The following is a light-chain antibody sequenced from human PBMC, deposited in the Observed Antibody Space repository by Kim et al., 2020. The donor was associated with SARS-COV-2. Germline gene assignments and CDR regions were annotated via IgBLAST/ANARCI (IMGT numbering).Light chain of an antibody. CDR3: AAWEDSLTGPV. J-gene: IGLJ3*02. CDR2: NNN. V-gene: IGLV1-44*01. CDR1: NSNIGTNT. Sequence: QSVLTQPPSASGTPGQRVTISCSGSNSNIGTNTVNWYQQVPGTAPKLLIYNNNQRPSGVPDRFSGSKSGTSGSLAISGLQSEDEAEYYCAAWEDSLTGPVFGGGTQLTVL.